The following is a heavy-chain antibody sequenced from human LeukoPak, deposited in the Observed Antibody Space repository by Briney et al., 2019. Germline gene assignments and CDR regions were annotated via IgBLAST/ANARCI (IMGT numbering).Heavy chain of an antibody. CDR1: GGSISSYY. Sequence: PSETLSLTCTVSGGSISSYYWSWIRQPPAKGLKWIGYIYYSGSTNYNPSLKSRVTISVDTSKNQFSLKLSSVTAADTAVYYCARTEFDAFDIWGQGTMVTVSS. V-gene: IGHV4-59*01. D-gene: IGHD3-10*01. J-gene: IGHJ3*02. CDR2: IYYSGST. CDR3: ARTEFDAFDI.